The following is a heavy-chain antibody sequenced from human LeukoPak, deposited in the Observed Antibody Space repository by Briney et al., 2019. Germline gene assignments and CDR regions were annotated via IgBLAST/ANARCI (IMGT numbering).Heavy chain of an antibody. V-gene: IGHV3-9*01. J-gene: IGHJ4*02. CDR2: ISWNSGSI. D-gene: IGHD1-26*01. CDR1: GFTFDDYA. Sequence: PGRSLRLSCAASGFTFDDYAMHWVRQAPGKGLEWVSGISWNSGSIGYADSVKGRFTISRDNAKNSLYLQMNSLRAEDTALYYCAKERWELLRLAYFDYWGQGTLVTVSS. CDR3: AKERWELLRLAYFDY.